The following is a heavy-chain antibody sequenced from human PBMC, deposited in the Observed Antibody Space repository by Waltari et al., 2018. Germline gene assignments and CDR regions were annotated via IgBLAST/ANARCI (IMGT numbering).Heavy chain of an antibody. D-gene: IGHD6-19*01. CDR3: ARDPPKVAVAGKNDY. J-gene: IGHJ4*02. CDR1: GSTFTSYY. Sequence: QVQLVQSGAEVKKPGASVKVSCKASGSTFTSYYMHWVRQAPGQGLEWMGIINPSGGSTSDEQKFQGRVTRTRETSTCTVYMELSSLRSEDTAVYYCARDPPKVAVAGKNDYWGQGTLVTVSS. V-gene: IGHV1-46*01. CDR2: INPSGGST.